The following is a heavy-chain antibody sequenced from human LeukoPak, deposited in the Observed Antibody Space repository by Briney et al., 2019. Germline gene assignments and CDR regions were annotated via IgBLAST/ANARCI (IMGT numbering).Heavy chain of an antibody. CDR3: ARVGIEWMGYYVDV. D-gene: IGHD2-2*03. Sequence: SQTLSLTCTVSGGSISSGSYYWSWIRQPAGKGLEWIGRIYTSGSTNYNPSLKSRVTISVDTSKNQFSLKLSSVTAADTAVRYCARVGIEWMGYYVDVWGKGTTVTISS. V-gene: IGHV4-61*02. CDR1: GGSISSGSYY. J-gene: IGHJ6*03. CDR2: IYTSGST.